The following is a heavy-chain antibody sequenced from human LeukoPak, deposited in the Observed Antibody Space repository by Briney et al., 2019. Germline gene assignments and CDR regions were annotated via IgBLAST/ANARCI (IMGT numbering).Heavy chain of an antibody. Sequence: PLETLSLTCAVYGGSFSGYYWSWIRQPPGKGLEWIGEINHSGSTNYNPSLKSRVTISVDTSKNQFSLKLSSVTAADTAVYYCATEYCASSSCRFDSWGQGTLVTVSS. CDR2: INHSGST. CDR1: GGSFSGYY. D-gene: IGHD2-2*01. V-gene: IGHV4-34*01. CDR3: ATEYCASSSCRFDS. J-gene: IGHJ4*02.